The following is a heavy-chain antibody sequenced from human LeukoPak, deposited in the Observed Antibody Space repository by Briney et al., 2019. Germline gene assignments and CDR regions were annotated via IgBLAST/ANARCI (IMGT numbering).Heavy chain of an antibody. V-gene: IGHV3-48*03. J-gene: IGHJ4*02. CDR1: GFTFSSYE. CDR3: ASFYIVATSKQDY. D-gene: IGHD5-12*01. Sequence: GGSLRLSCAAPGFTFSSYEMNWVRQAPGEGLGWVSYICSSGSTIYYADSVKGRFTISRDNAKNSLYLQMNSLRAEDTAVYYCASFYIVATSKQDYWGQGTLVTVSS. CDR2: ICSSGSTI.